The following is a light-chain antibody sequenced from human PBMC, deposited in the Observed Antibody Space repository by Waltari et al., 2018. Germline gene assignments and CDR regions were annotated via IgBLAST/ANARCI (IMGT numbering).Light chain of an antibody. CDR1: DRDVGAYDF. V-gene: IGLV2-14*01. J-gene: IGLJ1*01. CDR2: EVS. Sequence: QSALTQPAHVSGSPGQSITISCSGTDRDVGAYDFVSWYQQHPGQAPHLIISEVSNRPAGVSSRFAGSKSGNTASLTISGLQAEDEADYCCSSYTTSGAPGVCGTGTRVTVL. CDR3: SSYTTSGAPGV.